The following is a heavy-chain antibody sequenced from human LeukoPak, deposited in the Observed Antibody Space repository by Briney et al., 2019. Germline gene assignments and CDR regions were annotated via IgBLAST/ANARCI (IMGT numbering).Heavy chain of an antibody. CDR2: ISSSSRYI. CDR1: GFTFTNYN. D-gene: IGHD3-22*01. CDR3: AREGGNYYDSRAFDI. Sequence: GGSLRLSCAASGFTFTNYNMNWVRQAPGKGLQWVSSISSSSRYIYYADSMKGRFTISRDNANNSLYLQMNSLRAEDTAVYYCAREGGNYYDSRAFDIWGQGTMVTVSS. J-gene: IGHJ3*02. V-gene: IGHV3-21*01.